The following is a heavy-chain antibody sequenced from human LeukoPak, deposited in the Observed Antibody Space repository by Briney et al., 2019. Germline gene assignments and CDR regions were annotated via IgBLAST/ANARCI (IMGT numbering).Heavy chain of an antibody. Sequence: GSLSLSCAASGFTVSNNYMSWVRQAPGKGLEWVSIIYSGGSTYYADSVKGRFTISRDNSKNTLCLQMNSLRAEDTAVYFCARGSAVSFFDYWGQGTLVTVSS. D-gene: IGHD1-26*01. CDR1: GFTVSNNY. CDR2: IYSGGST. V-gene: IGHV3-53*01. CDR3: ARGSAVSFFDY. J-gene: IGHJ4*02.